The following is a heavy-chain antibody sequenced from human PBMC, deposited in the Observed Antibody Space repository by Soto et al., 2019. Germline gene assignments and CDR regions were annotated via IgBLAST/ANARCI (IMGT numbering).Heavy chain of an antibody. D-gene: IGHD3-16*01. J-gene: IGHJ4*02. CDR1: GGTFSSYT. CDR3: ARGGGSGLGFDY. CDR2: IIPILGIA. V-gene: IGHV1-69*02. Sequence: QVQLVQSGAEVKKPGSSVKVSCKASGGTFSSYTISWVRQAPGQGLEWMGRIIPILGIANYAQKFQGRVTITADKSTSTAYMELSSLRSEDTAVYYCARGGGSGLGFDYWGQGTLVTVSS.